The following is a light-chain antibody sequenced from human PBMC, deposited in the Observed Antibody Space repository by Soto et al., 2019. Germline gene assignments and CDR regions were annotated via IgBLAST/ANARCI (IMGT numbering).Light chain of an antibody. J-gene: IGLJ2*01. CDR1: SSNIGAGYD. Sequence: QSVLTQPPSVSGAPGQRVTISCTGSSSNIGAGYDVHWYQQLPGTAPKLLIYGNSNRPSGVPDRFSGSKSGTSASLAITGLQAEDEADYYCQSYDSSRSGPVVFGGGTKVTVL. V-gene: IGLV1-40*01. CDR2: GNS. CDR3: QSYDSSRSGPVV.